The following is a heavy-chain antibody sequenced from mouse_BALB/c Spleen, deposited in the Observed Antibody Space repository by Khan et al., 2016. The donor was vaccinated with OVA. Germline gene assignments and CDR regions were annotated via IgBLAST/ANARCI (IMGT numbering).Heavy chain of an antibody. D-gene: IGHD3-1*01. V-gene: IGHV1-77*01. Sequence: QVQLQQSGPELVRPGASVKMSCKASGYTFTDYIIHWVKQTTGQGLEWIGDISPGSGSTYYNEKFKGKDTLTADKSSNTAYMQLSSLTSQDSAVYFCARVAYSVFAYWGQGTLVTVSA. CDR1: GYTFTDYI. CDR2: ISPGSGST. CDR3: ARVAYSVFAY. J-gene: IGHJ3*01.